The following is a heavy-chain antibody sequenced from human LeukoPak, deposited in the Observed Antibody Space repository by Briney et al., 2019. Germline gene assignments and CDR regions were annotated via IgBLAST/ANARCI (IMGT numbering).Heavy chain of an antibody. CDR1: GFTFSSYA. D-gene: IGHD3-3*01. Sequence: GGSLRLSCAASGFTFSSYAMSWVRQAPGKGLEWVAFIRYDGSNKYYADSVKGRFTISRDNSKNTLYLQMNSLRAEDTAVYYCAKDSASAIFGVVNLDYWGQGTLVTVSS. CDR2: IRYDGSNK. V-gene: IGHV3-30*02. J-gene: IGHJ4*02. CDR3: AKDSASAIFGVVNLDY.